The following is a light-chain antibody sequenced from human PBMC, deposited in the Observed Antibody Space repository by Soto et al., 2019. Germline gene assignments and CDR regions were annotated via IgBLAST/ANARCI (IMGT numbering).Light chain of an antibody. V-gene: IGKV1-39*01. Sequence: DIQMTQSPSSLSASVGDRVTITCRASQSISSYLNWYQQKPGKAPKLLIYAASSLQSGVPSRFSGSGSGTDFTLTISSLQPEDFATYYCQQSYSIPQTFGQGTKVKSN. J-gene: IGKJ1*01. CDR2: AAS. CDR3: QQSYSIPQT. CDR1: QSISSY.